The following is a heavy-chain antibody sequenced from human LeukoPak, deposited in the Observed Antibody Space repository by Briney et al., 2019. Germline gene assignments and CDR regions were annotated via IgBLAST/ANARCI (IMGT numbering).Heavy chain of an antibody. V-gene: IGHV4-61*02. CDR1: GGSISSGSYY. Sequence: PSQTLSLTCTVSGGSISSGSYYWSWIRQPAGKGLEWIGRIYTSGSTNYNPSLKSRVTISVDTSKNQFSLKLSSVTAADTAVYYCARDLTGALFSFDYWGQGTLVTVSS. J-gene: IGHJ4*02. CDR2: IYTSGST. D-gene: IGHD7-27*01. CDR3: ARDLTGALFSFDY.